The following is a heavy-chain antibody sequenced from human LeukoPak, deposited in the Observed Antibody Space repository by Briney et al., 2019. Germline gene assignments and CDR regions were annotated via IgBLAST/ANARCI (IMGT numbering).Heavy chain of an antibody. CDR2: INPNSGGT. J-gene: IGHJ4*02. CDR3: ARVIDYGDYSFDY. CDR1: GYTFTGYF. D-gene: IGHD4-17*01. Sequence: ASVKVSCRASGYTFTGYFIHWVRQAPGQGLEWMGWINPNSGGTNYAQKLQGRVTMTRDTSISTAYMELSRLRSDDTAVYYCARVIDYGDYSFDYWGQGTLVTVSS. V-gene: IGHV1-2*02.